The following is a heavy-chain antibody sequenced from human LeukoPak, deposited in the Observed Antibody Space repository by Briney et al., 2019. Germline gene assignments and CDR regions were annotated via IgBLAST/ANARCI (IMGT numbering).Heavy chain of an antibody. D-gene: IGHD5-12*01. CDR3: ASQGDIAIFGY. Sequence: PSETLSLTCSVYGGSFSGYYWSWIRQPPGKGLEWIGEINHSGIPKYNPSLKSRVTISIDTSKNQFSLRLRSMTAADTAVYYCASQGDIAIFGYWGQGTLVTVSS. V-gene: IGHV4-34*01. CDR1: GGSFSGYY. CDR2: INHSGIP. J-gene: IGHJ4*02.